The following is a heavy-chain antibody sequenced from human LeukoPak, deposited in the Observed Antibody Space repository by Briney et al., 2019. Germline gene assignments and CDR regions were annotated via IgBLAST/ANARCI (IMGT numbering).Heavy chain of an antibody. V-gene: IGHV1-18*04. D-gene: IGHD3-9*01. CDR3: ARHSNWLLYCFDD. CDR2: ISAYNGNT. J-gene: IGHJ4*02. CDR1: GYTSTSYG. Sequence: ASVKVSCKASGYTSTSYGISWVRQAPGQGVEWMGWISAYNGNTNYTQTLQGRVTMTTGTSTSTAYLELRSLRADDTAGYYCARHSNWLLYCFDDWGQGTLVTVSS.